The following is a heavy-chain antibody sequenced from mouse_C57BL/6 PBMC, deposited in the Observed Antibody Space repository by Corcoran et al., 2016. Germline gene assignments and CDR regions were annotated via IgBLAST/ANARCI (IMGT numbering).Heavy chain of an antibody. J-gene: IGHJ2*01. Sequence: EVQLQQSGPELVKPGASVKISCKASGYTFTDYYMNWVKQSHGKSLEWIGDLNPNNGGTSYNQKFKGKATLTVDKSSSTAYMELRSLTSEDSAVYYCARRVYYGSYFDYGRQGTTLTVSS. CDR2: LNPNNGGT. CDR3: ARRVYYGSYFDY. CDR1: GYTFTDYY. V-gene: IGHV1-26*01. D-gene: IGHD1-1*01.